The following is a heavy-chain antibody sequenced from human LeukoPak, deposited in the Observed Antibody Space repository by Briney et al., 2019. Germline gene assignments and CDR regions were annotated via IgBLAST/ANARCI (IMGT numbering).Heavy chain of an antibody. Sequence: GGSLKLSCVASGFNVSDDYMTWVRQAPGKGLEWVSVIYTSGRSDYVDSVKGRFNIPRDNTKNTVYLQMNSLTVEDTAVYYCARDRVYGSGIRTWGQGTLVTVSS. J-gene: IGHJ4*02. D-gene: IGHD3-10*01. CDR2: IYTSGRS. CDR1: GFNVSDDY. CDR3: ARDRVYGSGIRT. V-gene: IGHV3-66*01.